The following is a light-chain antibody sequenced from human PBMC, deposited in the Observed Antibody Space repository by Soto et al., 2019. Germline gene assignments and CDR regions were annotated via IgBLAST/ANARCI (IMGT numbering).Light chain of an antibody. CDR2: DVT. CDR3: SSYTSSSTLDV. V-gene: IGLV2-14*01. Sequence: QSVLTQPASVSGSPGQSITISCTGTSSDVGDNNYVSWYQQHPGKAPKLMIYDVTHRPSGISNRFSGSKSGNTASLTISGLQAEDEADYYCSSYTSSSTLDVFGTGPKVTVL. CDR1: SSDVGDNNY. J-gene: IGLJ1*01.